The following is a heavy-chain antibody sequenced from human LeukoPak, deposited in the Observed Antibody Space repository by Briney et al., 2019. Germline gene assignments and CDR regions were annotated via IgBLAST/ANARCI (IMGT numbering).Heavy chain of an antibody. CDR3: ARGSDSGIAATGLDY. V-gene: IGHV4-59*08. J-gene: IGHJ4*02. CDR1: GGSISSYY. CDR2: SHYSGTT. Sequence: SETLSLTCTVSGGSISSYYWSWIRQPPGKGLEWIGYSHYSGTTNYSPSLKSRITISLDTSKNQFSLKLSSVAAADTAVYYCARGSDSGIAATGLDYWGQGTLVTASS. D-gene: IGHD6-13*01.